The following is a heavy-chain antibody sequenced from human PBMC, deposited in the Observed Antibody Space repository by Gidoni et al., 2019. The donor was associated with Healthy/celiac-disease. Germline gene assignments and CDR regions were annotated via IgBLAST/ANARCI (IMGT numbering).Heavy chain of an antibody. Sequence: EVQLVESGGGLVQPGGYLRLSCAGSGFTFSSYSMNWVRQAPGKGLEWVSYISSSSSTIYYADSVKGRVTISRDNAKNSLYLQMNSLRDEDTAVYYCARVIGSSSNWFDPWGQGTLVTV. CDR1: GFTFSSYS. V-gene: IGHV3-48*02. CDR2: ISSSSSTI. J-gene: IGHJ5*02. D-gene: IGHD6-6*01. CDR3: ARVIGSSSNWFDP.